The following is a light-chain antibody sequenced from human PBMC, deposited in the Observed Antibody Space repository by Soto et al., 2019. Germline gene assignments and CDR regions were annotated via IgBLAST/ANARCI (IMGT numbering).Light chain of an antibody. V-gene: IGLV2-8*01. CDR2: EVS. CDR1: SSDIGGYKF. CDR3: SSYAGSNNLV. Sequence: QSALTQSASVSGSPGQSITISCTGTSSDIGGYKFVSWYQQHPGKAPKLIIYEVSKRPSGVPDRFSGSKSGNTASLTVSGLQAEDEADYYCSSYAGSNNLVFGGGTKLTVL. J-gene: IGLJ2*01.